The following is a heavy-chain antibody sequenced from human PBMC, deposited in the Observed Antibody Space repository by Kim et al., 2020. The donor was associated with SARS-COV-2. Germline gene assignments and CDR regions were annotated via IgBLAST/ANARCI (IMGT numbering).Heavy chain of an antibody. V-gene: IGHV3-23*01. Sequence: KGRFTISRDNSKNTLYLQMNSLRAEDTAVYYCAKWARYCSSTSCYWGDDYWGQGTLVTVSS. J-gene: IGHJ4*02. CDR3: AKWARYCSSTSCYWGDDY. D-gene: IGHD2-2*01.